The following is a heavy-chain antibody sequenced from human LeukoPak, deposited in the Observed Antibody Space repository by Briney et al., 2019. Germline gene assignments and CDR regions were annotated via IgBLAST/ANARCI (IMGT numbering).Heavy chain of an antibody. CDR3: ARGGYGHGFDI. CDR2: VDNDGSDT. D-gene: IGHD5-12*01. V-gene: IGHV3-74*01. Sequence: GGSLRLSCVASGFSFTNYWMHWVRQSPGKGLEWVSRVDNDGSDTIYADSVRGRFTISRDNAQNTVFLQMNSLRVEDTAVYYCARGGYGHGFDIWGRGTMVTVSS. J-gene: IGHJ3*02. CDR1: GFSFTNYW.